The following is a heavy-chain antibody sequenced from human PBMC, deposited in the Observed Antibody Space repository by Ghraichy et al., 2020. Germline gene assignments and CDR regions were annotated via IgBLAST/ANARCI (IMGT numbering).Heavy chain of an antibody. CDR2: ISGSGGSK. D-gene: IGHD1-26*01. V-gene: IGHV3-23*01. CDR3: AKGKGSGSYVNWSFNI. Sequence: GGSLRLSGAVSGLTCSNFAMAWVRQAPGKGLEWVSTISGSGGSKWYADSGKGRFIISRDNSRSTFYLQMNSLRAEDTAVYYCAKGKGSGSYVNWSFNIWGRGTPVTVSP. J-gene: IGHJ2*01. CDR1: GLTCSNFA.